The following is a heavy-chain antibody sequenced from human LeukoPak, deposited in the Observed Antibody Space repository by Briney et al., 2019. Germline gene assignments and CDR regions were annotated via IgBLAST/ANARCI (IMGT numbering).Heavy chain of an antibody. J-gene: IGHJ4*02. CDR2: IKQDGSEK. Sequence: PGGSLRLSCVASGFTFSSSWMSWVRQAPGKGLEWVANIKQDGSEKSYVGSVRGRFTISRDNAKNSLYLQLNSLRAEDTALYYCARDNPPDYWGQGTLVTVSS. CDR3: ARDNPPDY. V-gene: IGHV3-7*03. CDR1: GFTFSSSW.